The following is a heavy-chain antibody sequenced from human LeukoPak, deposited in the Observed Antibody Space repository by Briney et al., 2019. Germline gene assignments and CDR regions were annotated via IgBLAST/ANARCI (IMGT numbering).Heavy chain of an antibody. Sequence: SQTLSLTCAVSGGSISSGGYSWSWIRQPPGKGLEWIGYIYYSGSTYYNPSLKSRVTISVDTSKNQFSLKLSSVTAADTAVYYCARGGASGHDAFDIWGQGTIVTVSS. CDR3: ARGGASGHDAFDI. CDR2: IYYSGST. J-gene: IGHJ3*02. D-gene: IGHD3-3*01. V-gene: IGHV4-30-4*07. CDR1: GGSISSGGYS.